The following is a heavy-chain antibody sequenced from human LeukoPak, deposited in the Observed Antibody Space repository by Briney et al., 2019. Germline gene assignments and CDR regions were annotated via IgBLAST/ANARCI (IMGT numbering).Heavy chain of an antibody. D-gene: IGHD3-22*01. J-gene: IGHJ4*02. CDR3: AKDRPNYYGTNGHYYRRDGDC. Sequence: GGSLRLSCVASGFTFSSYAMSWVRQAAGKGLEWVSSTSSSGETTYYADSVKGRFTISRDNSRTTLSLQMNSLRAEDTAVYYCAKDRPNYYGTNGHYYRRDGDCWGQGTLVTVSS. CDR1: GFTFSSYA. V-gene: IGHV3-23*01. CDR2: TSSSGETT.